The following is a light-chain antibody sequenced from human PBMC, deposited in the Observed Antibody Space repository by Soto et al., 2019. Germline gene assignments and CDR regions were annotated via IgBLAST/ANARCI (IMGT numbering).Light chain of an antibody. Sequence: EIVLTQSPDTLSLSPGERATLSCRASRSVSSSYLAWYQQKPGQAPRLLIYGASSRATGVPDRFSGSGSGTDFTLTIGRLEPGDFAVYYCHQYGSSPPITFGQGTRLEIK. CDR2: GAS. J-gene: IGKJ5*01. CDR3: HQYGSSPPIT. V-gene: IGKV3-20*01. CDR1: RSVSSSY.